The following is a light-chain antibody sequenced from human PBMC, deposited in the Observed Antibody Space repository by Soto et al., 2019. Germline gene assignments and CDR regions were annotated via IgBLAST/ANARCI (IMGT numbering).Light chain of an antibody. J-gene: IGKJ2*01. CDR2: DAS. V-gene: IGKV3-15*01. CDR1: XSXSSY. CDR3: QQYSNWPPLYT. Sequence: EIVMTQSPATLSVSPGETATLXCRAXXSXSSYLAWYQQKPGQAPRLLIYDASTRATGIPAKFSGSGSGTDFTLTISSLQPEDFAIYYCQQYSNWPPLYTFGQGTKVEIK.